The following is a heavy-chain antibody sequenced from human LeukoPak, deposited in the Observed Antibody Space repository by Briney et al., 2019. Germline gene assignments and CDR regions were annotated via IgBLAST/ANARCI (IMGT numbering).Heavy chain of an antibody. Sequence: GGSLRLSCAASGFTFSTYAMSWVRQAPGKGLEWVSTNSDSGANTYYADSVRGRFTISRDNSKNTLYLQKNSPRADDTAIYYCAKSMTLQWRGFFDLWGRGTHVTVSS. V-gene: IGHV3-23*01. CDR2: NSDSGANT. J-gene: IGHJ2*01. CDR1: GFTFSTYA. CDR3: AKSMTLQWRGFFDL. D-gene: IGHD6-19*01.